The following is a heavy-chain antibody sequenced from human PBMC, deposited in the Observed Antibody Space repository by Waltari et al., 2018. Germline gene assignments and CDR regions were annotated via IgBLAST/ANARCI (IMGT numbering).Heavy chain of an antibody. J-gene: IGHJ6*02. D-gene: IGHD6-13*01. CDR3: AREISAAAGNLFGYYYYYGMDV. Sequence: QVQLQESGPGLVKPSQTLSLTCTVSGGSISSGSYYWSWIRQPAGKGLEWIGRIYTSGSTNYHPSLKSRVTMSVDTSKNQFSLKLSSVTAADTAVYYCAREISAAAGNLFGYYYYYGMDVWGQGTTVTVSS. V-gene: IGHV4-61*02. CDR1: GGSISSGSYY. CDR2: IYTSGST.